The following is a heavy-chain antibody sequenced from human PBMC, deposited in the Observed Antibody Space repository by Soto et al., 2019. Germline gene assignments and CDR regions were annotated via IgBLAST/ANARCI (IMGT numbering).Heavy chain of an antibody. V-gene: IGHV4-30-2*01. CDR1: GGSISSGGYS. J-gene: IGHJ4*02. Sequence: SETLSLTCAVSGGSISSGGYSWSWIRQPPGKGLDWIGYIYHSGSTYYNPSLKSRVTISVDRSKNQFSLKLSSVTAADTAVYYCVRVPVYWGQGTLVTVSS. CDR2: IYHSGST. CDR3: VRVPVY.